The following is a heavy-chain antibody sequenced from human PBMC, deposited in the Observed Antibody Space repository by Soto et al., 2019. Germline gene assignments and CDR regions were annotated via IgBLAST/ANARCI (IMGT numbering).Heavy chain of an antibody. CDR1: GFTFSSYG. J-gene: IGHJ6*02. V-gene: IGHV3-30*03. Sequence: GGSLRLSCAASGFTFSSYGMHWVRQAPGKGLEWVAVISYDGSNKYYADSVKGRFTISRDNSKNTLYLQMNSLRAEDTAVYYCARNLGATHYYYYGMDVWGQGTTVTVSS. CDR3: ARNLGATHYYYYGMDV. D-gene: IGHD1-26*01. CDR2: ISYDGSNK.